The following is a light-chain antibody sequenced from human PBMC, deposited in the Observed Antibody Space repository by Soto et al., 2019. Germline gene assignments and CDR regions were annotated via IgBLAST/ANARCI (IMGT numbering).Light chain of an antibody. J-gene: IGLJ3*02. CDR1: NSDVGSYNL. CDR3: CSYAGSSVWV. V-gene: IGLV2-23*01. CDR2: EGS. Sequence: PASLSGSPGQSITISCTGSNSDVGSYNLVSWYQQHPGQAPKLMIYEGSKRPSGVSNRLSGSKSGNTASLTISGLQAEDEADYYCCSYAGSSVWVFGGGTKVTVL.